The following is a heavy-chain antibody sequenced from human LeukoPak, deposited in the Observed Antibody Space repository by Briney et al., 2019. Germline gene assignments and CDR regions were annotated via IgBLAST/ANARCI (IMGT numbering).Heavy chain of an antibody. CDR3: ARGLLTYYYGSGSYYNGKNNWFDP. CDR1: GGSFSGYY. J-gene: IGHJ5*02. D-gene: IGHD3-10*01. Sequence: SETLSLTCAVYGGSFSGYYWSWLRQPPGKGLEWLGEINHSGSTNYNPSLKSRLTISVDTSKNQFSLKLSSVTAADTAVYYCARGLLTYYYGSGSYYNGKNNWFDPWGQGTLVTVSS. CDR2: INHSGST. V-gene: IGHV4-34*01.